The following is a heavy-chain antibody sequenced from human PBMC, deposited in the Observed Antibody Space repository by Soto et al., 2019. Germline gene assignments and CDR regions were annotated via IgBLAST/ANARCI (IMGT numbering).Heavy chain of an antibody. Sequence: SETLSLTCTVSGGSISSYYWSWIRQPPGKGLEWIGYIYYSGSTNYNPSLKSRVTISVDTSKNQFSLKLSSVTAADTAVYYCARGSLNYYGSGSKRYNWFDPWGQGTLVTVS. CDR1: GGSISSYY. CDR2: IYYSGST. J-gene: IGHJ5*02. V-gene: IGHV4-59*01. D-gene: IGHD3-10*01. CDR3: ARGSLNYYGSGSKRYNWFDP.